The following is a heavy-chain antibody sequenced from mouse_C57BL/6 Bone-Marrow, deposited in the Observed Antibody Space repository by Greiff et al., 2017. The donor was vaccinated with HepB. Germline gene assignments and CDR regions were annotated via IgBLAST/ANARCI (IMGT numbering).Heavy chain of an antibody. D-gene: IGHD2-4*01. CDR3: ARFLDYEGNDY. Sequence: DVMLVESGGGLVQPGGSLSLSCAASGFTFTDYYMSWVRQPPGKALEWLGFIRNKANGYTTDYSASVKGRFTISRDNSQSILYLQMNALRAEDSATYYCARFLDYEGNDYWGQGTTLTVSS. CDR2: IRNKANGYTT. V-gene: IGHV7-3*01. J-gene: IGHJ2*01. CDR1: GFTFTDYY.